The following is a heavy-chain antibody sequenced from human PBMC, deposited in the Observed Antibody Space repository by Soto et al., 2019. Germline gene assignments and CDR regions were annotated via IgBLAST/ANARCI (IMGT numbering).Heavy chain of an antibody. V-gene: IGHV3-7*01. J-gene: IGHJ3*01. CDR1: GFTLGSDW. CDR3: ARILRCGTSGYACDL. Sequence: GGSLRLSCVASGFTLGSDWMSWVGQGPGKGLEWVANINQDGSENYYVDSVKGRFTDSRDNTQKSVYLQMNSLRAEDTATYYCARILRCGTSGYACDLWGQGTMVTVSS. D-gene: IGHD1-1*01. CDR2: INQDGSEN.